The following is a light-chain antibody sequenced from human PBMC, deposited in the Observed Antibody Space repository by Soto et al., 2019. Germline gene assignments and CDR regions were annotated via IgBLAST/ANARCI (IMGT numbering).Light chain of an antibody. CDR3: QSYDSSLREV. CDR1: SSNIGAGYD. CDR2: GNS. V-gene: IGLV1-40*01. Sequence: QSVLTQPPSVSGAPGQRVTISCTGSSSNIGAGYDVHWYQQLPGTAPKLLIYGNSNGPSGVPDRFSGSKSGTSASLAITGLQAEYEADSSSQSYDSSLREVFGTGTKPTVL. J-gene: IGLJ1*01.